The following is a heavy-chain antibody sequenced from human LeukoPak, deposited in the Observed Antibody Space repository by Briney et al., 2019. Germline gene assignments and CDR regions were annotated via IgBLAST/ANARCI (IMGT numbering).Heavy chain of an antibody. CDR3: ARVPIRRHYESTGYYYEDP. CDR2: INPNSGGA. Sequence: ASVKVSCKASGYTFTGYYMHWVRQAPGLGLEWMGWINPNSGGANYAQKFQGRVTMTRDTSISTAYMELSRLRSDDTAVYYCARVPIRRHYESTGYYYEDPWGQGTLVTVSS. D-gene: IGHD3-22*01. V-gene: IGHV1-2*02. J-gene: IGHJ5*02. CDR1: GYTFTGYY.